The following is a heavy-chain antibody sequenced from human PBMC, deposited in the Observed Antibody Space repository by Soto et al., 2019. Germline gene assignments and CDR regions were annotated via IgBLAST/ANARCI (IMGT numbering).Heavy chain of an antibody. D-gene: IGHD3-22*01. CDR2: FFYGGMT. Sequence: EILSLPCTVSGASFTSTSHFCFCILPAPMKRXEWIASFFYGGMTYYNPSLKSRVSISVDTSKSQFSLRLISVTAADTAVYYCATAPETYSPAGYYINHFDPWGQGTLVTVSS. CDR1: GASFTSTSHF. V-gene: IGHV4-39*01. CDR3: ATAPETYSPAGYYINHFDP. J-gene: IGHJ5*02.